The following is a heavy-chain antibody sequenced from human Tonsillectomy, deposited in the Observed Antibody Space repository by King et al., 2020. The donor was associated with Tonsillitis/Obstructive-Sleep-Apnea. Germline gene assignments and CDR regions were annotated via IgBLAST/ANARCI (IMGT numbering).Heavy chain of an antibody. J-gene: IGHJ6*03. CDR1: GFTFSDYY. Sequence: VQLVESGGGLVKPGGSLRLSCAASGFTFSDYYMTWIRPAPGKGLEWLSYISSSSSYTRYADSVKGRFTISRDTAKNSLYLQMNSLRAEDTAVYYCARSQDIVVVPAAILPTDYYMDVWGKGTTVTVSS. CDR3: ARSQDIVVVPAAILPTDYYMDV. V-gene: IGHV3-11*05. CDR2: ISSSSSYT. D-gene: IGHD2-2*02.